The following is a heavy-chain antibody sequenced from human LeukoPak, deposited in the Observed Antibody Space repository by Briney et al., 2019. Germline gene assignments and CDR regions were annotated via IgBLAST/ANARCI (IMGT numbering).Heavy chain of an antibody. V-gene: IGHV4-39*01. CDR1: GGSLSSSSYY. J-gene: IGHJ4*02. D-gene: IGHD1-7*01. Sequence: PSETLSPTCTVSGGSLSSSSYYWGWPRQPPGKGLEWIGRIYSSGSTYYNPSIKRRVTISVDTSKNRSALKLSSVPAADTAVYYCARRMYNWNLGLDYWGQGTLVTVSS. CDR2: IYSSGST. CDR3: ARRMYNWNLGLDY.